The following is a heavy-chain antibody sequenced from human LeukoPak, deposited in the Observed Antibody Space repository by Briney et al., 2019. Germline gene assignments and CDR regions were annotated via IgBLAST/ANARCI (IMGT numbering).Heavy chain of an antibody. D-gene: IGHD3-10*01. J-gene: IGHJ4*02. CDR3: ARDGFGSWGYSFDY. CDR2: ISYDGSNK. Sequence: GGSLRLFCAASGVTFSSYVMYWVRQAPGKGLEWVAVISYDGSNKYYADSVKGRFTISRDTSKSTLYLQMNSLRAEDTAVYYCARDGFGSWGYSFDYGGQGTLVTVYS. V-gene: IGHV3-30*04. CDR1: GVTFSSYV.